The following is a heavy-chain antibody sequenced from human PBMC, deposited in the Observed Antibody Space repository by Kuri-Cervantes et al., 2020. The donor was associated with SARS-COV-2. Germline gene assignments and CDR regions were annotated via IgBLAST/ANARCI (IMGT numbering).Heavy chain of an antibody. CDR1: GFTFSGSA. Sequence: GESLKISCAASGFTFSGSAMHWVRQASGKGLEWVGRIRSKANSYATAYAASAKGRFTISRDDSKNTAYLQMNSLKTEDTAVYYCTSLSTVAPFDYWGQGTLVTVSS. V-gene: IGHV3-73*01. CDR3: TSLSTVAPFDY. CDR2: IRSKANSYAT. D-gene: IGHD4-11*01. J-gene: IGHJ4*02.